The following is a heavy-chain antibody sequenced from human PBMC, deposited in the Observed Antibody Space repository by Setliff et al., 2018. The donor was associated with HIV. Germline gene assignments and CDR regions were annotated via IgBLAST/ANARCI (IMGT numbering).Heavy chain of an antibody. CDR2: IGGSGDST. V-gene: IGHV3-23*01. Sequence: PGGSLRLSCAASGFSFRIYAMSWVRQAPGKGLEWVSTIGGSGDSTYYADSVKGRFTISRDNVKNSLYLQMNSLRAEDTALYYCAPPPRGGPGFSYWGQGTLVTVSS. D-gene: IGHD3-10*01. CDR3: APPPRGGPGFSY. CDR1: GFSFRIYA. J-gene: IGHJ4*02.